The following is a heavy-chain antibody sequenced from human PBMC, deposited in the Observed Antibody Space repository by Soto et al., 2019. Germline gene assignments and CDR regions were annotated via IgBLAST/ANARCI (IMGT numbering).Heavy chain of an antibody. J-gene: IGHJ4*02. D-gene: IGHD3-16*02. V-gene: IGHV1-18*01. CDR3: ARGEDMITFGGVIATYYFDY. Sequence: ASVKVSCKASGYTFTSYGISWVRQAPGQGLEWMGWISAYNGNTNYAQKLQGRVTMTTDTSTSTAYMELRSLRSDDTAVYYCARGEDMITFGGVIATYYFDYWGQGTLVTVSS. CDR2: ISAYNGNT. CDR1: GYTFTSYG.